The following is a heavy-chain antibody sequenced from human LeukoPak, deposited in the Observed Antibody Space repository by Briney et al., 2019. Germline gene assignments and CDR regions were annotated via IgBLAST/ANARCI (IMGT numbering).Heavy chain of an antibody. V-gene: IGHV3-9*01. Sequence: GGSLRLSCAASGFTFADYAMHWVRQAPGKGLEWVSSINWNSGSLGYADSVKGRFAISRDNAKNSLYLQMNSLRAEDTALYYCAKDMYADYDSSGYCDSWGQGTLVTVSS. J-gene: IGHJ4*02. CDR3: AKDMYADYDSSGYCDS. D-gene: IGHD3-22*01. CDR2: INWNSGSL. CDR1: GFTFADYA.